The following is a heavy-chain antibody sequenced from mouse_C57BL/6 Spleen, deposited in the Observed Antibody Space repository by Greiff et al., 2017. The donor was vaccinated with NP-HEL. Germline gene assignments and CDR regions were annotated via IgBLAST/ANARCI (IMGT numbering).Heavy chain of an antibody. CDR2: LNPNYGTT. CDR3: ARSGIFYDYDVRYAMDY. V-gene: IGHV1-39*01. Sequence: VQLQQSGPELVKPGASVKISCKASGYSFTDYNMNWVKQSNGKSLEWIGVLNPNYGTTSYNQKFKGKATLTVDQSSSTAYMQLNSLTSEDSAVYYCARSGIFYDYDVRYAMDYWGQGTSVTVSS. CDR1: GYSFTDYN. J-gene: IGHJ4*01. D-gene: IGHD2-4*01.